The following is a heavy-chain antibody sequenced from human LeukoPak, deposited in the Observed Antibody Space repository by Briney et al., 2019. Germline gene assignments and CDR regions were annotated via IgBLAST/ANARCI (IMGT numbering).Heavy chain of an antibody. CDR2: ISDRGDST. V-gene: IGHV3-23*01. D-gene: IGHD6-13*01. CDR1: GFTFSSYA. Sequence: GGSLRLSCAASGFTFSSYAMSWVRQAPGKGLEWVSTISDRGDSTFYADSGKGRFTISRDNSKNTLFLQMQSLRAEDTAIYYCARDRAAADPDYWGQGTLLAVSS. CDR3: ARDRAAADPDY. J-gene: IGHJ4*02.